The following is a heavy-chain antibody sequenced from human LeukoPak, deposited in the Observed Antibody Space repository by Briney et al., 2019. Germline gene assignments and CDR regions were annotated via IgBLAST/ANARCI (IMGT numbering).Heavy chain of an antibody. CDR1: VFTFSIAW. J-gene: IGHJ3*02. V-gene: IGHV3-15*01. D-gene: IGHD3-3*01. CDR2: IKSRGDGETR. CDR3: GAVGEWLSNAFNT. Sequence: GGSLRLSCAASVFTFSIAWMSWVRQAPGKGLEWVGRIKSRGDGETRDYAAPVKDRFIISRDDSKNTLYLQMDRLRTEDTAIYYSGAVGEWLSNAFNTWGQGTLVTVSA.